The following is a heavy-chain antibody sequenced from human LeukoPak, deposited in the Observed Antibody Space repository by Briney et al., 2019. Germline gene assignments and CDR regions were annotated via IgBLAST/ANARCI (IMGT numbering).Heavy chain of an antibody. V-gene: IGHV3-64*01. Sequence: GGSLRLSCAASGFTFSSYAMHWVRRAPGKGLEYVSAISSNGGSTYYANSVKGRFTISRDNSKNTLYLQMNSLRAEDTAVYYCAKDHRTCSSTSCYYYYYYYMDVWGKGTTVTISS. CDR3: AKDHRTCSSTSCYYYYYYYMDV. J-gene: IGHJ6*03. CDR2: ISSNGGST. CDR1: GFTFSSYA. D-gene: IGHD2-2*01.